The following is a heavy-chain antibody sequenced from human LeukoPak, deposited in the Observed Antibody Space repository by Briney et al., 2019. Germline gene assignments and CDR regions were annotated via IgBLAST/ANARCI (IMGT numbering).Heavy chain of an antibody. D-gene: IGHD3-22*01. CDR3: ARADYYDSSGYDTEHFDY. CDR2: IYYSGST. J-gene: IGHJ4*02. Sequence: PSETLSLTCTVSGGSISSYYWSWIRQPPGKGLEWIGYIYYSGSTNYNPSLKSRVTISVDTSKNQFSLKLSSVTAADTAVYYCARADYYDSSGYDTEHFDYWGQGTLVTVSS. CDR1: GGSISSYY. V-gene: IGHV4-59*01.